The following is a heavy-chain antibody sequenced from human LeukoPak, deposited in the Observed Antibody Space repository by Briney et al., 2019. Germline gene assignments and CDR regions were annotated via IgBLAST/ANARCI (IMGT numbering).Heavy chain of an antibody. D-gene: IGHD3-22*01. CDR3: TTCSSGYYDDAFDI. CDR1: GFTFSNAW. J-gene: IGHJ3*02. CDR2: IKSKTDGGTT. V-gene: IGHV3-15*01. Sequence: GGSLRLSCAASGFTFSNAWMSWVRQAPGKGLEWVGRIKSKTDGGTTDYAAPVKGRFTISRDDSKNTLYLQMNSLKTEDTAVYYCTTCSSGYYDDAFDIWGQGTMVTVSS.